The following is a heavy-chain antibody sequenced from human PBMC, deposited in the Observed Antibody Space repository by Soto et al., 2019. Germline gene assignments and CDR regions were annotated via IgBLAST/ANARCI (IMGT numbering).Heavy chain of an antibody. V-gene: IGHV4-61*01. J-gene: IGHJ4*02. CDR2: IYYSVST. CDR3: ARDSGGSAREFDY. Sequence: SETLSLTCTVSGGSVSSGSYYWSWIRQPPGKGLEWIGYIYYSVSTNYNPSLKSRVTISVDTSKNQFSLKLSSVTAADTAVYYCARDSGGSAREFDYWGQGTLVTVSS. D-gene: IGHD5-12*01. CDR1: GGSVSSGSYY.